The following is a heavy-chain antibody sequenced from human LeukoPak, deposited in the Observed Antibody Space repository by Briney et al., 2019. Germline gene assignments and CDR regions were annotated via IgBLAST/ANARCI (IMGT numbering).Heavy chain of an antibody. CDR1: GGSISSSNW. Sequence: SETLSLTCAVSGGSISSSNWWSWVRQPPGKGLEWIGEIYHSGSTNYNPSLKSRVTISVDKSKNQFSLKLSSVTAADTAVYYCARHENDFWSGYPRSSFDYWGQGTLVTVSS. J-gene: IGHJ4*02. CDR3: ARHENDFWSGYPRSSFDY. CDR2: IYHSGST. V-gene: IGHV4-4*02. D-gene: IGHD3-3*01.